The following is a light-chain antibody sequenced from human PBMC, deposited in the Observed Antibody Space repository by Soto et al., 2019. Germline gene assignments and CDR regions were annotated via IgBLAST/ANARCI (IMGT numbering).Light chain of an antibody. V-gene: IGKV3-20*01. CDR3: QQYGTPRSVT. CDR2: GAS. CDR1: QSVDSNY. J-gene: IGKJ5*01. Sequence: EIVLTQSPGTLSLSPGEEATLSCRASQSVDSNYLAWYQQKPGQTPRLIIYGASGRADGIPHRFSGSGFGTDFTLTISNVEPEDFAVSYCQQYGTPRSVTFGQGTRLDI.